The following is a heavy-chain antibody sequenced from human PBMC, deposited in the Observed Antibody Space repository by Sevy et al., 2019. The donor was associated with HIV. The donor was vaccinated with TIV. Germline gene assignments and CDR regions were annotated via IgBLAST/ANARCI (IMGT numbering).Heavy chain of an antibody. CDR1: GFTFSKYS. V-gene: IGHV3-23*01. J-gene: IGHJ4*02. Sequence: SLRLSCAASGFTFSKYSMSWVRQPPGKGLEWVSTLSFGCGEINYADSVKGRFTISRDNSKSSGYLQMNNLRPEDTAVYYCAREGCTKPHDYWGQGTLVTVSS. CDR3: AREGCTKPHDY. CDR2: LSFGCGEI. D-gene: IGHD2-8*01.